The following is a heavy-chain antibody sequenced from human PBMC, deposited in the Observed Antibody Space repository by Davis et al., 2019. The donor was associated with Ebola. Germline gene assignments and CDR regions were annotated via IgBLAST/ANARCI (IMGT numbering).Heavy chain of an antibody. CDR3: ARDRGLYSSGWQDY. J-gene: IGHJ4*02. CDR1: GYTFTSYA. D-gene: IGHD6-19*01. CDR2: INAGNGNT. Sequence: AASVKVSCKASGYTFTSYAMHWVRQAPGQRLEWMGWINAGNGNTKYSQKFQGRVTITRDTSASTAYMELSSLRSEDTAVYYCARDRGLYSSGWQDYWGQGTLVTVSS. V-gene: IGHV1-3*01.